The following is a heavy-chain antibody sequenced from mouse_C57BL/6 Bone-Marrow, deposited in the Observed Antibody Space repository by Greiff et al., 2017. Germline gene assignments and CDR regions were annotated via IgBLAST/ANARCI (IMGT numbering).Heavy chain of an antibody. CDR2: IYPGDGDT. CDR3: ARHYLGYFDV. CDR1: GYAFSSSW. D-gene: IGHD1-2*01. J-gene: IGHJ1*03. Sequence: QVQLQQSGPELVKPGASVKISCKASGYAFSSSWMNWVKQRPGQGLEWIGRIYPGDGDTNYNGKFKGKATLTADKSSSTAYMQLSSLTSEDSAVXFCARHYLGYFDVWGTGTTVTVSS. V-gene: IGHV1-82*01.